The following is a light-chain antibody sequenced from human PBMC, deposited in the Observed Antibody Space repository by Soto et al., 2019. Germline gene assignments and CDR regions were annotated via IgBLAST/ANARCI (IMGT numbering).Light chain of an antibody. V-gene: IGKV1-39*01. J-gene: IGKJ5*01. CDR3: QQSYSTPIT. Sequence: DIQMTQSPSSLSTSIGDRVTITCRASQRINIYLNWYRQKPGKAPELLIYAASSLQSGVPSRFSGSGSGTDFTLTISSLQPEDFATYYCQQSYSTPITFGQGTRLEIK. CDR2: AAS. CDR1: QRINIY.